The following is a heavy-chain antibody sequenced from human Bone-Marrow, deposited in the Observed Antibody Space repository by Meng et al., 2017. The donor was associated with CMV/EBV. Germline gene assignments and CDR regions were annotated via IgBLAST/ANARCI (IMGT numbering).Heavy chain of an antibody. CDR2: ISSSSSTI. CDR1: GFTFSSYS. J-gene: IGHJ6*02. V-gene: IGHV3-48*04. CDR3: ARGRYDFWSGSLASYYYYGMVV. D-gene: IGHD3-3*01. Sequence: GESLKISCAASGFTFSSYSMNWVRQAPGKGLEWVSYISSSSSTIYYADSVKGRFTISRDNAKNSLYLQMNSLRAEDTAVYYCARGRYDFWSGSLASYYYYGMVVWGQGTTVTVSS.